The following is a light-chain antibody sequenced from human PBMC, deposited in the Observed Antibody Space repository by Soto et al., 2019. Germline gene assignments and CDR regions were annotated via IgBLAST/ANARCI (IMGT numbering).Light chain of an antibody. CDR2: RAS. CDR3: HRHETYPLA. Sequence: TQMTQSPSTLSASVGDSVSITCRASRDIGTWLAWFQQKPGRAPNLLIYRASTLARGVPSRVSGSGSGTEFTLTISSLQPDEFATYYCHRHETYPLAFGGGTKVDI. CDR1: RDIGTW. J-gene: IGKJ4*01. V-gene: IGKV1-5*03.